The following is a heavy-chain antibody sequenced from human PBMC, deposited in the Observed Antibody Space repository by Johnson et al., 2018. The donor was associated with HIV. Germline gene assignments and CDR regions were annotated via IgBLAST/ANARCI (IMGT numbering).Heavy chain of an antibody. Sequence: HVQLVESGVGVVQPGRSLRLSCAASGFTFSSYGMHWVRQAPGKGLEWVAVIWYNGSKKYYADSVKGRFTISRDNSKNTLYLQMNSLRAEDTAIYYCVKGMDSSSLYAFDIWGQGTMVTVSS. D-gene: IGHD6-13*01. J-gene: IGHJ3*02. CDR2: IWYNGSKK. V-gene: IGHV3-33*06. CDR1: GFTFSSYG. CDR3: VKGMDSSSLYAFDI.